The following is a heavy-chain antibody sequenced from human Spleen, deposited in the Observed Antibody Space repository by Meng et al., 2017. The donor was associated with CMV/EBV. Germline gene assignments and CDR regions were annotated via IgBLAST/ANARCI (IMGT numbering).Heavy chain of an antibody. Sequence: LTCTVSGGSFSDYYFNWIRQPPGKGLEWVGEINDSGATNDNPSLNRRVTISVDKSKNQFSLNLTSVTPADTAVYYCAASTLRAPFEFWGQGSLVTVSS. CDR3: AASTLRAPFEF. CDR1: GGSFSDYY. D-gene: IGHD5/OR15-5a*01. J-gene: IGHJ4*02. V-gene: IGHV4-34*01. CDR2: INDSGAT.